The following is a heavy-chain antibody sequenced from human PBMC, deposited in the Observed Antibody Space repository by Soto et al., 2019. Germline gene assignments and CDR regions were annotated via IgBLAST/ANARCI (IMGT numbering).Heavy chain of an antibody. CDR1: CGSLNNFY. CDR3: ARSSHKESWFDP. J-gene: IGHJ5*02. Sequence: PSETLSLTCRFSCGSLNNFYWNWIRQTAGKGLEWIGRIHASGNTNYNPSLKSRATLSVDTSKNQFSLKVRSVTAADTAVYYCARSSHKESWFDPWGQGTLVTVSS. D-gene: IGHD6-19*01. V-gene: IGHV4-4*07. CDR2: IHASGNT.